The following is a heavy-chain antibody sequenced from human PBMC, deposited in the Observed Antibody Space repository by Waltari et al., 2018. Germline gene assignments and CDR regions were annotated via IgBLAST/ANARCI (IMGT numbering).Heavy chain of an antibody. CDR1: GFPFGDFA. D-gene: IGHD2-2*01. Sequence: EVQLVESGGGLVQPGRAMRLSGTAPGFPFGDFAMSWVRQGPGKGLEWVGVIRSKAYGGTTEYAASVKGRFTISRDDSKSIAYLQMNSLKTEDTAVYYCTRGLVVLDYWGQGTLVTVSS. J-gene: IGHJ4*02. CDR3: TRGLVVLDY. V-gene: IGHV3-49*04. CDR2: IRSKAYGGTT.